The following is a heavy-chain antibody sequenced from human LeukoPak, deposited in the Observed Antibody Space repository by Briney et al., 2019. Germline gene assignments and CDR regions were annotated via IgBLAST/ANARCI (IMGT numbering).Heavy chain of an antibody. CDR2: IVVGSGNT. V-gene: IGHV1-58*01. D-gene: IGHD4-17*01. CDR1: GFTFTSSA. J-gene: IGHJ6*02. CDR3: AADPCGDYVYPYGMDV. Sequence: SVKVSCKASGFTFTSSAVQWVRQARGQRLEWIGWIVVGSGNTNYAQKFQERVTITRDMSTSTAYMELSSLRSEDTAVYYCAADPCGDYVYPYGMDVWGQGTTVTVSS.